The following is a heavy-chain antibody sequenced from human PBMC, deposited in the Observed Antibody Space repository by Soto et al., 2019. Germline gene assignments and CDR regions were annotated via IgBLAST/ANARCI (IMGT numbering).Heavy chain of an antibody. Sequence: QVQLQQWGAGLLKPSETLSLTCAVYAGSFSGYYWTWIRQPPGKGLEWIGEINHSGTIRYNPSLKSRVTISVVTSKTQFSLKLSSVTAADTAVYYCARVSVAGWILYVYWGQGTLVTVSS. V-gene: IGHV4-34*01. CDR1: AGSFSGYY. CDR2: INHSGTI. D-gene: IGHD6-19*01. J-gene: IGHJ4*02. CDR3: ARVSVAGWILYVY.